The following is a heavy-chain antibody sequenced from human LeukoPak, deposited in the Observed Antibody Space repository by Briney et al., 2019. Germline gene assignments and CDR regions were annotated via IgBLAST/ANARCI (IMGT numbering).Heavy chain of an antibody. CDR3: AKPNNGYTAFDI. CDR2: IASHSRDA. J-gene: IGHJ3*02. V-gene: IGHV3-30*18. D-gene: IGHD3-16*01. CDR1: AFTFSKYD. Sequence: PGGSLRLSCAISAFTFSKYDMNWVRQTPDKGLEWVAVIASHSRDAHYSDSVKGRFTISRHNYKNTLYLQMDSLRAEDTAVYYCAKPNNGYTAFDIWGQGTLVTVSS.